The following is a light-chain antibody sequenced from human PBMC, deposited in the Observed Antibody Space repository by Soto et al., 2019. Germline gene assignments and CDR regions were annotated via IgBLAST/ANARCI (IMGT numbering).Light chain of an antibody. CDR1: QSVSSSY. CDR3: QQYGSSPWT. J-gene: IGKJ1*01. Sequence: EIVVTQSPGTLSLSPGERATLSCRASQSVSSSYLAWYQQKPGQAPRLLIYGASKRATGTPDRFIGSGSGTDFTLTISSLEPEDFAVYYCQQYGSSPWTFAQGTKVDIK. V-gene: IGKV3-20*01. CDR2: GAS.